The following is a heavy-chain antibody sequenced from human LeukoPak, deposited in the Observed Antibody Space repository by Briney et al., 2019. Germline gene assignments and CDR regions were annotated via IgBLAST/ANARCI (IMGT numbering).Heavy chain of an antibody. J-gene: IGHJ6*03. V-gene: IGHV1-69*13. CDR2: IIPIFGTA. CDR3: ARRYSSSLSGYYYYMDV. D-gene: IGHD6-13*01. Sequence: SVKVSCKASGGTFSSYAISWVRQAPGQGLEWMGGIIPIFGTANYAQKFQGRVTITADESTSIAYMELSSLRSEDTAVYYCARRYSSSLSGYYYYMDVWGKGTTVTVSS. CDR1: GGTFSSYA.